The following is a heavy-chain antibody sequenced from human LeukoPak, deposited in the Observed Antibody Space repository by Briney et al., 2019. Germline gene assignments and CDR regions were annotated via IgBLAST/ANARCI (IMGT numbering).Heavy chain of an antibody. Sequence: PGRSLRLSCAASGFTFSSYGMHWVHQAPGKGLEWVAVISYDGSNKYYADSVKGRFTISRDNSKNTLYLQMNSLRAEDTAVYYCARESPYYYGSGPTTNYFDYWGQGTLVTVSS. CDR2: ISYDGSNK. CDR1: GFTFSSYG. D-gene: IGHD3-10*01. CDR3: ARESPYYYGSGPTTNYFDY. J-gene: IGHJ4*02. V-gene: IGHV3-30*03.